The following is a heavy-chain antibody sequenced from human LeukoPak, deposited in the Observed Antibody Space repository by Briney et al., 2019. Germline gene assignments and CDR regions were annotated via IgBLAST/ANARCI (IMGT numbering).Heavy chain of an antibody. CDR1: GFTFSSYA. D-gene: IGHD5-24*01. V-gene: IGHV3-30-3*01. J-gene: IGHJ3*02. CDR3: ARVEMASDAFDI. Sequence: GGSLRLSCAASGFTFSSYAMHWVRQSPGKGLEWVAVISYHGSNKYYADSVKGRFTISRDNSKNTLYLQMNSLRAEDTAVYYCARVEMASDAFDIWGQGTMVTVSS. CDR2: ISYHGSNK.